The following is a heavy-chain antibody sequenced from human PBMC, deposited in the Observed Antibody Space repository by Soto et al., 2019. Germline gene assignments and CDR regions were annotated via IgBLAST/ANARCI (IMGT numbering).Heavy chain of an antibody. Sequence: QVQLQELGPGLVKPSQTLSLICTVSGGSISSGGYYWSWIRQYPGKGLEWIGYIYYSGTTYYNPFLKSRVTMTVDTSKNQFSLKLTSVTAADTAVYFCARGARRHEYWGQGTLVTVSS. D-gene: IGHD1-1*01. J-gene: IGHJ4*02. CDR1: GGSISSGGYY. CDR3: ARGARRHEY. V-gene: IGHV4-31*03. CDR2: IYYSGTT.